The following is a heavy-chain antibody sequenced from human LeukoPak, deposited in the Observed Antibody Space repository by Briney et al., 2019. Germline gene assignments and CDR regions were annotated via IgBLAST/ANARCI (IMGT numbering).Heavy chain of an antibody. CDR2: VYYSGST. D-gene: IGHD3-10*01. J-gene: IGHJ4*02. V-gene: IGHV4-59*01. CDR1: GDCIDTYV. CDR3: ARAPIVWSGQLFTYYLDY. Sequence: SETLSLTCTVSGDCIDTYVWSWIRQPPGKGLEWIGYVYYSGSTNYNPSLKSRVTISLDTSKDQFSLKLTSVTAADTAVYYCARAPIVWSGQLFTYYLDYWGQGILVTVSS.